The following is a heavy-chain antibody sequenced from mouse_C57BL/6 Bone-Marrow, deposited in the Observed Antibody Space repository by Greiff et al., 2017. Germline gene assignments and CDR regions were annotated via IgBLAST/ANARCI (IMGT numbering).Heavy chain of an antibody. CDR2: IRSKSNNYAT. V-gene: IGHV10-1*01. J-gene: IGHJ3*01. CDR1: GFSFNTYA. Sequence: EVQLVESGGGLVQPKGSLKLSCAASGFSFNTYAMNWVRQAPGKGLEWVARIRSKSNNYATYYADSVKDRFTISRDDSESMLYLQMNNLKTEDTAVYYCVRHEDDYDGFAYWGQGTLVTVSA. D-gene: IGHD2-4*01. CDR3: VRHEDDYDGFAY.